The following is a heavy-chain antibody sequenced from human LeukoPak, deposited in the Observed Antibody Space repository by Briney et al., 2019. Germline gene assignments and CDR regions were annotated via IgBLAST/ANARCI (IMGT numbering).Heavy chain of an antibody. V-gene: IGHV3-30-3*01. CDR3: ARAPLYGSGSYFAYAEGAFDI. CDR1: GFTFSSYA. D-gene: IGHD3-10*01. J-gene: IGHJ3*02. CDR2: ISYDGSNK. Sequence: GGSLRLSCAASGFTFSSYAMHWVRQAPGKGLEWVAVISYDGSNKYYADSVKGRFTISRDNSKNTLYLQMNSLRAEDTAVYYRARAPLYGSGSYFAYAEGAFDIWGQGTMVTVSS.